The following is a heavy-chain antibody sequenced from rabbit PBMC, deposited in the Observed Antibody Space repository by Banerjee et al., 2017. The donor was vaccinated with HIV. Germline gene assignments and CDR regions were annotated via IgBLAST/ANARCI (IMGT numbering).Heavy chain of an antibody. CDR3: ARDWAGSTHISFDL. V-gene: IGHV1S47*01. D-gene: IGHD4-2*01. CDR1: GFSFSTYG. CDR2: ISTGDGST. J-gene: IGHJ4*01. Sequence: EESGGDLVKPGASLTLTCTASGFSFSTYGVNWVRQAPGKGLEWIGCISTGDGSTYYASWVNGRFSISRENTQNTVSLQMNSLTAADTATYFCARDWAGSTHISFDLWGQGTLVTVS.